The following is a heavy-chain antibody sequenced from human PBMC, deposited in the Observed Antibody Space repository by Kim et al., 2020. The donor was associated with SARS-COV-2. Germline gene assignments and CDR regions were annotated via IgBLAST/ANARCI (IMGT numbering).Heavy chain of an antibody. V-gene: IGHV4-59*01. D-gene: IGHD3-22*01. J-gene: IGHJ4*02. CDR3: ARTSYDSSGYQGFDY. Sequence: PPLRSRVTLSVDTSKNQFSLKLSSVTAADTAVYYCARTSYDSSGYQGFDYWGQGTLVTVSS.